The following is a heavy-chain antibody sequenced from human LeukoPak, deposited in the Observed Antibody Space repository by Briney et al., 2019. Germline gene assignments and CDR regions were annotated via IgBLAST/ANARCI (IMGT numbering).Heavy chain of an antibody. CDR1: GFTFSSYG. CDR2: ISSSSTYM. D-gene: IGHD6-19*01. J-gene: IGHJ4*02. V-gene: IGHV3-21*01. CDR3: ARDRGSGWHTFDY. Sequence: GGSLRLSCAASGFTFSSYGFHWVRQAPGKGLEWVSSISSSSTYMFYADSVRGRFTISRDNAKNSLYLQMNSLRAEDTAVYYCARDRGSGWHTFDYWGQGTLVTVSS.